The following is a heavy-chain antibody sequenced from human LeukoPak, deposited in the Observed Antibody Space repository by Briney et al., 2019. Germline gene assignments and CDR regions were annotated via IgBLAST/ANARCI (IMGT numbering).Heavy chain of an antibody. Sequence: GASVKVSCKASGYTFTGYYMHWVRQAPGQGLEWMGWINPNSGGTNYAQKFQGRVTMTRDTSISTAYMELSRLRSDDTAVYYCARLLWDYYDSSGYGYFDYWGQGTLVTVSS. CDR2: INPNSGGT. V-gene: IGHV1-2*02. CDR1: GYTFTGYY. J-gene: IGHJ4*02. CDR3: ARLLWDYYDSSGYGYFDY. D-gene: IGHD3-22*01.